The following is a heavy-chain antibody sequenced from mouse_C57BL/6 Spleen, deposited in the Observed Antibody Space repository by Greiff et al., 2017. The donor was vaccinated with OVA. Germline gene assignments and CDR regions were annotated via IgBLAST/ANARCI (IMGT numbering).Heavy chain of an antibody. V-gene: IGHV5-17*01. CDR3: ARGYYDYDGNAMDY. D-gene: IGHD2-4*01. CDR1: GFTFSDYG. Sequence: EVQGVESGGGLVKPGGSLKLSCAASGFTFSDYGMHWVRQAPEKGLEWVAYISSGSSTIYYADTVKGRFTISRDNAKNTLFLQMTSLRSEDTAMYYCARGYYDYDGNAMDYWGQGTSVTVSS. CDR2: ISSGSSTI. J-gene: IGHJ4*01.